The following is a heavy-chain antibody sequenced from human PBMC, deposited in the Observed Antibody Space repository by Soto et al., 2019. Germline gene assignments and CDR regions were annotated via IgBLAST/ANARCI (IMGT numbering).Heavy chain of an antibody. CDR2: IYHSGST. V-gene: IGHV4-30-2*01. CDR1: GGSISSGGYS. D-gene: IGHD1-26*01. Sequence: SETLSLTCAVSGGSISSGGYSWSWIRQPPGKGLEWIGYIYHSGSTYYNPSLKSRVTISVDRSKNQFSLKLSSVTAADTAVYYCASNRRGSPTIFDYWGQAPLVTVSS. J-gene: IGHJ4*02. CDR3: ASNRRGSPTIFDY.